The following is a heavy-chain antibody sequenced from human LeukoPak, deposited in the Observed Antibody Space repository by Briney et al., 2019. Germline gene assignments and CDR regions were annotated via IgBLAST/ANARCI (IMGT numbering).Heavy chain of an antibody. D-gene: IGHD3-22*01. V-gene: IGHV4-39*01. CDR3: ARAPPHYYDSDVPFDY. Sequence: SETLSLTCTVSGGSISSSSYYWGWIRQPPGKGLEWIGSIYYSGSTYYNPSLKSRVTISVDTSKNQFSLKLSSVTAADTAVYYCARAPPHYYDSDVPFDYWGQGTLVTVSS. J-gene: IGHJ4*02. CDR2: IYYSGST. CDR1: GGSISSSSYY.